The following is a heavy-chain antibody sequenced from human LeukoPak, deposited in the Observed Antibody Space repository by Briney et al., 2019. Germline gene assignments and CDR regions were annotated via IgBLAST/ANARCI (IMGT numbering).Heavy chain of an antibody. CDR3: ARDFKPSRIAAAGLGY. J-gene: IGHJ4*02. D-gene: IGHD6-13*01. V-gene: IGHV1-2*04. CDR1: GYTFTGYY. Sequence: ASVKVSCKASGYTFTGYYMHWVRQAPGQGLEWMGWINPNSGGTNYAQKFQGWVTMTRDTSISTAYMELSRLRSDDTAMYYCARDFKPSRIAAAGLGYWGQGTLVTVSS. CDR2: INPNSGGT.